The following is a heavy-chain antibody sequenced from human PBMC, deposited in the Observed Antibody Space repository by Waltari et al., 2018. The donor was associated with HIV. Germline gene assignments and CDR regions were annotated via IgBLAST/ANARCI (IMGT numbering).Heavy chain of an antibody. V-gene: IGHV5-51*01. CDR2: IYPGDSDT. CDR1: GYSFTSYW. Sequence: EVQLVQSGAEVKKPGESLKISCKGSGYSFTSYWIGWVRQMPGKGLEWMGIIYPGDSDTSYSPSFQGQVTISADKSISTAYLQWSSLKASDTAMYYCARQLRAVAGGRGFDPWGQGTLVTVSS. D-gene: IGHD6-19*01. J-gene: IGHJ5*02. CDR3: ARQLRAVAGGRGFDP.